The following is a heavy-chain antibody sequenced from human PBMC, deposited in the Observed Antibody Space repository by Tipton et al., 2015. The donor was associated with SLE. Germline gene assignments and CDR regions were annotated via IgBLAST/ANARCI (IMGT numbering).Heavy chain of an antibody. D-gene: IGHD3-16*01. CDR2: LSHSGST. CDR3: ARQSFGGSWEFDY. J-gene: IGHJ4*02. V-gene: IGHV4-38-2*01. Sequence: TLSLTCAVSGFSISTDFSWGWFRQPPGEGLEWLGSLSHSGSTYYNPSLKGRLTISIDSSKNQFSLRLESSTAADTAVYFCARQSFGGSWEFDYWGQGALVTVSS. CDR1: GFSISTDFS.